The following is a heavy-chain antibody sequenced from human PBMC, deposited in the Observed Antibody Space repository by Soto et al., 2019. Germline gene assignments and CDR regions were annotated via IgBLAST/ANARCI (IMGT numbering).Heavy chain of an antibody. D-gene: IGHD3-3*01. Sequence: EVQLVESGGGLVKPGGSLRLSCAASGFDFSSYSMNWVRQAPGKGLEWVSSINEDSSYIYYAHSLRGRFTISRDNAKESLYLPTNSLRAEDTSVYNCVRNFGSYFRSGDMDVWGDGATVTVSS. V-gene: IGHV3-21*02. CDR3: VRNFGSYFRSGDMDV. J-gene: IGHJ6*03. CDR2: INEDSSYI. CDR1: GFDFSSYS.